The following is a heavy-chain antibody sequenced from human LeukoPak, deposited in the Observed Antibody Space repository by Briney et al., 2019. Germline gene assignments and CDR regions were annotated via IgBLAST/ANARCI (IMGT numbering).Heavy chain of an antibody. D-gene: IGHD1-20*01. Sequence: GASVKVSCKASGYTFTSYDINWVRQATGQGLEWMGWMNPNSGNTSYAQKFQGRVTMTRNTSISTAYMELSSLRSEDTAVYYCARGHSYNWNDGVDYWGQGTLVTVSS. V-gene: IGHV1-8*01. CDR3: ARGHSYNWNDGVDY. J-gene: IGHJ4*02. CDR2: MNPNSGNT. CDR1: GYTFTSYD.